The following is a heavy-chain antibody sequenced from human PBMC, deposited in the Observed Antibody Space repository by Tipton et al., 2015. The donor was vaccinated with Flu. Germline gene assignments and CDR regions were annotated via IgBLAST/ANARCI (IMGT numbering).Heavy chain of an antibody. V-gene: IGHV3-53*01. Sequence: SLRLSCVASGFSVTSKFMSWVRQAPGKGLEWVSLIYSGGSTYYADSVKGRFTISRDNSKDTVFLQMSSLRAEDTVVYYCATTTVSTISYGLDVWGQGTTVTVSS. J-gene: IGHJ6*02. CDR1: GFSVTSKF. D-gene: IGHD5/OR15-5a*01. CDR3: ATTTVSTISYGLDV. CDR2: IYSGGST.